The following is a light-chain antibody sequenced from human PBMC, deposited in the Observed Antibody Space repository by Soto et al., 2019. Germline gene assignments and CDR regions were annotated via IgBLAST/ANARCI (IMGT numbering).Light chain of an antibody. V-gene: IGKV3-20*01. J-gene: IGKJ4*01. CDR3: QQYGSSFLT. CDR1: QSVSSSY. Sequence: EIVLTQSPGTLSLSPGERATLSCRASQSVSSSYLAWYQQKPGQAPRLLIYGASSRATGIPDRFSGSGSGTDFTLTISRLEPEDFGVYYCQQYGSSFLTFGGGTKVEIK. CDR2: GAS.